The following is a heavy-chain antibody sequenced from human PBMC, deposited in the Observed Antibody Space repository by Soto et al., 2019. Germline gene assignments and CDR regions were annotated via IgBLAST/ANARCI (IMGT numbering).Heavy chain of an antibody. Sequence: EVQLVESGGGLVKPGGSLRLSCAASGFTFNTYDMNWVRQAPGKGLEWVSSITTSSAYIYYADSLKGRITISRDNAKNSLFRQMNSLRAEDTAVYYCVRSGTARLLRHSWFDTWGPGTLVTVSS. V-gene: IGHV3-21*01. CDR3: VRSGTARLLRHSWFDT. J-gene: IGHJ5*02. CDR1: GFTFNTYD. D-gene: IGHD2-21*01. CDR2: ITTSSAYI.